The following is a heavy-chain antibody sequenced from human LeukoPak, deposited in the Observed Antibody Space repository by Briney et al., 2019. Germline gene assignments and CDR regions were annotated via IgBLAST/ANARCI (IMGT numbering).Heavy chain of an antibody. V-gene: IGHV1-18*01. D-gene: IGHD6-6*01. CDR3: ARGRLIAARLGWFDP. CDR2: ISAYNGNT. J-gene: IGHJ5*02. CDR1: GYTFTTYG. Sequence: ASVKVSCKASGYTFTTYGISWVRQAPGQGLEWMGWISAYNGNTNYAQKFQGRVTITRNTSISTAYMELSSLRSEDTAVYYCARGRLIAARLGWFDPWGQGTLVTVSS.